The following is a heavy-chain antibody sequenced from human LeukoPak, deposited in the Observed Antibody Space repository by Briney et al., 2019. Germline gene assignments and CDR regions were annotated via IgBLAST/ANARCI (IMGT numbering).Heavy chain of an antibody. V-gene: IGHV4-39*07. D-gene: IGHD3-10*01. CDR1: GGSISSSSYY. CDR3: ARESPTSMVRGVISGNWFDP. Sequence: SETLSLTCTVSGGSISSSSYYWGWIRQPPGKGLEWIGSIYYSGSTNYNPSLKSRVTISVDTSKNQFSLKLSSVTAADTAVYYCARESPTSMVRGVISGNWFDPWGQGTLVTVSS. J-gene: IGHJ5*02. CDR2: IYYSGST.